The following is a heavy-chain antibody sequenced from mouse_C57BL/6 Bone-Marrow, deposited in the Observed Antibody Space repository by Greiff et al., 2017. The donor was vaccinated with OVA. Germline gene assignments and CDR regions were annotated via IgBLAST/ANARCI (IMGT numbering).Heavy chain of an antibody. CDR1: GYSITSGYY. D-gene: IGHD2-3*01. CDR2: ISYDGSN. CDR3: ARGYDGYYVPWFAY. Sequence: EVKLMESGPGLVKPSQSLSLTCSVTGYSITSGYYWNWIRQFPGNKLEWMGYISYDGSNNYNPSLKNRISITRDTSNNLFFLMYHSVTTEDTATDYCARGYDGYYVPWFAYWGQGTLVTVSA. J-gene: IGHJ3*01. V-gene: IGHV3-6*01.